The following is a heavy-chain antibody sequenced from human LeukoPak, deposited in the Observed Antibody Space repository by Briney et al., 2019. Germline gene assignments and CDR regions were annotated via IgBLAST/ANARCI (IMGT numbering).Heavy chain of an antibody. J-gene: IGHJ4*02. CDR1: GGSFSGYY. V-gene: IGHV4-34*01. CDR3: ARGLSHYGSGSYYNAQEGLTFDY. D-gene: IGHD3-10*01. Sequence: SETLSLTCAVYGGSFSGYYWSWIRQPPGKGLEWIGEINHSGSTNYNPSLKSRVTISVDTSKNQFSLKLSSVTAADTAVYYCARGLSHYGSGSYYNAQEGLTFDYWGQGTLVTVSS. CDR2: INHSGST.